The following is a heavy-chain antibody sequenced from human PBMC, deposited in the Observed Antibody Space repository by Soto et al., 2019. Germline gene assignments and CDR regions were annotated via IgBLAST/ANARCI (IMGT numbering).Heavy chain of an antibody. J-gene: IGHJ4*02. D-gene: IGHD3-10*02. CDR3: VFGSRNPYFFDH. Sequence: GGSLRLSCTTSGFTFTSYSIHWVRQAPGKGLEWVATFWYDASAQRYADSVKGRFTISRDPSRGTLYLLMDSLRTDDTAVYYCVFGSRNPYFFDHCGQDIVVTVSS. V-gene: IGHV3-33*08. CDR1: GFTFTSYS. CDR2: FWYDASAQ.